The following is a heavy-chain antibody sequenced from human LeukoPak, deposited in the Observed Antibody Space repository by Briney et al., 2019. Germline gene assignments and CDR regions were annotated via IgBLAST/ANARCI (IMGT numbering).Heavy chain of an antibody. CDR2: IYYSGST. CDR1: GGSISSYY. D-gene: IGHD6-19*01. J-gene: IGHJ4*02. CDR3: ARVRIAVAGHDY. V-gene: IGHV4-59*01. Sequence: PSETLSLTCTVSGGSISSYYWSWIRQPPGKGLEWIGYIYYSGSTNYNPSLKSRVTISVDTSKNQFSLKLSSVTAADTAVYYCARVRIAVAGHDYGGQGTLATVSS.